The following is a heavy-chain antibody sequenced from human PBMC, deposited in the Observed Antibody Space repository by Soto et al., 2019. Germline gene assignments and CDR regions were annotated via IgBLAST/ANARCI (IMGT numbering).Heavy chain of an antibody. V-gene: IGHV1-18*01. CDR3: ARELYYDFWSGGSP. Sequence: ASVKVSCKASGYTFTSYDINWVRQAPGQGLEWMGWINAYNGNTNYAQKLQGRVTMTRDTSTSTAYMELRSLRSDDTAVYYCARELYYDFWSGGSPWGQGTLVTVSS. CDR2: INAYNGNT. D-gene: IGHD3-3*01. CDR1: GYTFTSYD. J-gene: IGHJ4*02.